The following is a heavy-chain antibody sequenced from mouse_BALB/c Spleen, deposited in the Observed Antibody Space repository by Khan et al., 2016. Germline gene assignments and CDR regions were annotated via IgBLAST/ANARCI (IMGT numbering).Heavy chain of an antibody. V-gene: IGHV14-3*02. CDR3: DRSYYGYDVEEYYCAMDY. CDR1: GFNIKDTY. J-gene: IGHJ4*01. Sequence: VQLKQSGAELVKPGASVKLSCTASGFNIKDTYMHWVKQRPEQGLEWIGRIDPANGNTKYDPKFQGKATITADTSSNTAYLQLSSLTSEDTAVYYGDRSYYGYDVEEYYCAMDYWGQGTSVTVSS. CDR2: IDPANGNT. D-gene: IGHD2-9*01.